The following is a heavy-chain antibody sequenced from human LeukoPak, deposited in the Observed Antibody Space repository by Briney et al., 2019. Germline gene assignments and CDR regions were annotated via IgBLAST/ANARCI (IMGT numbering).Heavy chain of an antibody. V-gene: IGHV3-23*01. J-gene: IGHJ4*02. CDR3: AKDSYSSSWYGLFDY. D-gene: IGHD6-13*01. Sequence: PGGSLRLSCAASGFTFSSYAMSWVRQAPGKGLEWVSAISGSGGSTYYAASVKGRFTISRDNSKNTLYLQMNSLRAEDTAVYYCAKDSYSSSWYGLFDYWGQGTLVTVSS. CDR2: ISGSGGST. CDR1: GFTFSSYA.